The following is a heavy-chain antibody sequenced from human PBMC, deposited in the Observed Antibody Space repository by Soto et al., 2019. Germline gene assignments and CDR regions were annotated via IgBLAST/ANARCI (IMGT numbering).Heavy chain of an antibody. CDR3: ARDGYSNPDNDFDY. CDR2: ISAYNGNT. V-gene: IGHV1-18*01. D-gene: IGHD4-4*01. CDR1: GYTFTSYG. Sequence: GASVKVSCKASGYTFTSYGISWVRQAPGQGLEWMGWISAYNGNTNYAQKLQGRVTMTNDTSKSTEYMELRSLRSDDTAVYYCARDGYSNPDNDFDYWGQGNLVTVSS. J-gene: IGHJ4*02.